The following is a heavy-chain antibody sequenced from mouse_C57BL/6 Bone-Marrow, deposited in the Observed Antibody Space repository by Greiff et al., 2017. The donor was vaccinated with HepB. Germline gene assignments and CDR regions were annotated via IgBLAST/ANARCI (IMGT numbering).Heavy chain of an antibody. CDR1: GYTFTSYT. V-gene: IGHV1-4*01. J-gene: IGHJ4*01. CDR2: INPSSGYT. Sequence: VQLQESGAELARPGASVKMSCKASGYTFTSYTMHWVKQRPGQGLEWIGYINPSSGYTKYNQKFKDKATLTADKSSSTAYMQLSSLTYEDSAVYYCARSNSSWVDYWGQGTSVTVSS. D-gene: IGHD1-1*01. CDR3: ARSNSSWVDY.